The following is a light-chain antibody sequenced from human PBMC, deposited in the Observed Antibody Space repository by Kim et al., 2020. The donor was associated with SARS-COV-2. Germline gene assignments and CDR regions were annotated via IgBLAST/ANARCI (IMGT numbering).Light chain of an antibody. CDR2: DAS. Sequence: SVRERATLSCRASQSVDSSYLAWYQQKPGQAPRLLIYDASTRATGTPDRFSGSGSGTDFTLTISRLESEDFAVYYCHQYGSSPSTFGQGTKVDIK. CDR1: QSVDSSY. CDR3: HQYGSSPST. J-gene: IGKJ1*01. V-gene: IGKV3-20*01.